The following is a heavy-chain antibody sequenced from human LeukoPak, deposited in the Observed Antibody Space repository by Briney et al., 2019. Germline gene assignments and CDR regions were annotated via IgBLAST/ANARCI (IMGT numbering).Heavy chain of an antibody. J-gene: IGHJ5*02. V-gene: IGHV3-30*02. CDR1: GFTFSSYG. CDR2: IRYDGSNK. Sequence: GGSLRLSCAASGFTFSSYGMHWVRQAPGKGLEWVAFIRYDGSNKYYADSVKGRFTISRDNSKNTLYLQMNSLRAEDTAVYYCAKVYCSSTRCTNWFDPWGQGTLVTVSS. D-gene: IGHD2-2*01. CDR3: AKVYCSSTRCTNWFDP.